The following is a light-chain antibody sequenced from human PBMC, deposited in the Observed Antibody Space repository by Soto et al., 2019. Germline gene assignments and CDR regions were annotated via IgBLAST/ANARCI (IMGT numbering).Light chain of an antibody. V-gene: IGLV2-14*03. CDR1: SSDVDTYIY. Sequence: QSVLTQPASVSGSPGQSITISCTGTSSDVDTYIYISWYQQHPSKAPKLIIYDVTNRPPGVSNRFSGSKSGNTASLTISGLQTEDEADYYCSSYTFSTLVFATGTKVTVL. CDR3: SSYTFSTLV. J-gene: IGLJ1*01. CDR2: DVT.